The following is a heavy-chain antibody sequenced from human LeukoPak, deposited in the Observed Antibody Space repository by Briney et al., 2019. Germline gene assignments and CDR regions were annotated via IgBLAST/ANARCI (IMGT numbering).Heavy chain of an antibody. Sequence: GGSLRLSCAASGFTFSSYAMSWVRQAPGKGLEWGSAISGSGASTYYAEYVKGRFTISRDNSKNTLYLQMYSLRAEDTAVYYCAKDSTYYYDSSAYSSYFDYWGQGTLVTVSS. V-gene: IGHV3-23*01. D-gene: IGHD3-22*01. CDR3: AKDSTYYYDSSAYSSYFDY. CDR2: ISGSGAST. CDR1: GFTFSSYA. J-gene: IGHJ4*02.